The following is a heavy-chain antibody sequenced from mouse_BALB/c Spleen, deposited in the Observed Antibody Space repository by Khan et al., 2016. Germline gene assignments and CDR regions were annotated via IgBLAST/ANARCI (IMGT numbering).Heavy chain of an antibody. Sequence: EVELVESGGGLVQPGGSMKLSCAASGFTFSDAWMDWVRQSPGKGLEWVAEIRSKANNRATYYAESVTGRFTISGDDSKSSIYLQMNNLRAEDTGIYYCTKRDYDWYFDVWGAGTTVTVSS. V-gene: IGHV6-6*01. CDR3: TKRDYDWYFDV. J-gene: IGHJ1*01. D-gene: IGHD2-4*01. CDR1: GFTFSDAW. CDR2: IRSKANNRAT.